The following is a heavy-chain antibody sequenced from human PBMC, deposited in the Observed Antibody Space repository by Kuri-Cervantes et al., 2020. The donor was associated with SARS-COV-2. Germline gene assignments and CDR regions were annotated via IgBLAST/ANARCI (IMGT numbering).Heavy chain of an antibody. CDR3: ARVTRSEITIFGVVIMRGMDV. D-gene: IGHD3-3*01. CDR2: INHSGST. Sequence: SETLSLTCAVYGGSFSAYYWRWSWIRQPPGKGLEWIGEINHSGSTNYKPSLKSRVTISVDTSKSQFSLKLSSVTAADTAVYYCARVTRSEITIFGVVIMRGMDVWGQGTTVTVSS. CDR1: GGSFSAYY. J-gene: IGHJ6*02. V-gene: IGHV4-34*01.